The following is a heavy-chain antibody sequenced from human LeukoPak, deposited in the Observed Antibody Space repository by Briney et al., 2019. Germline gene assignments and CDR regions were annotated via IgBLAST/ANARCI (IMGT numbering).Heavy chain of an antibody. CDR2: ITYNGAST. CDR1: KFTFEKYG. D-gene: IGHD5-24*01. J-gene: IGHJ4*02. V-gene: IGHV3-23*01. Sequence: GGSLRLSCVGSKFTFEKYGMSWVRQAPGRGLEWVSGITYNGASTYYGTSVKGRFVISRDNSRSTVYLQMNSLRAEDTAVYFCAKGREGHNLGSDYWGQGTLVTVSS. CDR3: AKGREGHNLGSDY.